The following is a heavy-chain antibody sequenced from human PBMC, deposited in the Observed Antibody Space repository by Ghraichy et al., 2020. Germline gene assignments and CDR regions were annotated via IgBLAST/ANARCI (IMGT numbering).Heavy chain of an antibody. CDR2: IYYTGST. D-gene: IGHD2-21*01. J-gene: IGHJ4*02. Sequence: SETLSLTCTVSGGSVNSGSYYWNWIRQPPGKGLEWIGYIYYTGSTNYNPSLKSRVTISVDTSKNQFSLKLSSVTAADTAVYYCARADVALDYWGQGTLVTVSS. CDR3: ARADVALDY. V-gene: IGHV4-61*01. CDR1: GGSVNSGSYY.